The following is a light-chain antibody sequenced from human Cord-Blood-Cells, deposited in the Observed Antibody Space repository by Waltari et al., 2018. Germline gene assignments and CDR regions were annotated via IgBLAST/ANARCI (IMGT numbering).Light chain of an antibody. J-gene: IGKJ5*01. V-gene: IGKV3-11*01. Sequence: EIVLTQSPATLSLSPGESATLSCRASQSVSSYLAWYQQKPGQAPRLLIYDASNRATGIPARFSGSGSGTDFTLTISSLEPEDCAVYYCQQRSNWLTFGQGTRLEIK. CDR1: QSVSSY. CDR3: QQRSNWLT. CDR2: DAS.